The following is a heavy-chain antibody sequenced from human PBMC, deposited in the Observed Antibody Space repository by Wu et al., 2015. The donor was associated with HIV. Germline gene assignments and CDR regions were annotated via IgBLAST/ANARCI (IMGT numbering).Heavy chain of an antibody. Sequence: QVQLVQSGAEVKKPGSSVKVSCKASGGTFSTYTMNWVRQAPGQGLEWMGRIIPALGTVKYAQNFQGRVTITTDGTDESTSTAYMELSSLRFEDSAVYYCAINTDAVATSLYSMGVWGQGTTVTVSS. J-gene: IGHJ6*02. V-gene: IGHV1-69*16. D-gene: IGHD6-19*01. CDR3: AINTDAVATSLYSMGV. CDR2: IIPALGTV. CDR1: GGTFSTYT.